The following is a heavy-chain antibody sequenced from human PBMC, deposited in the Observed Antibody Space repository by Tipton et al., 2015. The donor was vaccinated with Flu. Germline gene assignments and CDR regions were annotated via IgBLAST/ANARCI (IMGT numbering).Heavy chain of an antibody. V-gene: IGHV4-4*07. CDR1: GGSISSYY. CDR3: ARSYSSSWYRYYYYGMDV. J-gene: IGHJ6*02. D-gene: IGHD6-13*01. CDR2: IYTSGST. Sequence: LRLSCTVSGGSISSYYWSWIRQPAGKGLEWIGRIYTSGSTNYNPSLKSRVTMSVDTSKNQFSLKLSSVTAADTAVYYCARSYSSSWYRYYYYGMDVWGQGP.